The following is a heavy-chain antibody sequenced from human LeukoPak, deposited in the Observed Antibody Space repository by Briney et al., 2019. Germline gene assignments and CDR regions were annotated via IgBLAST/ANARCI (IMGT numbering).Heavy chain of an antibody. CDR3: ARPCSSSWNYYFDY. J-gene: IGHJ4*02. V-gene: IGHV3-48*03. D-gene: IGHD6-13*01. CDR1: GFTFSNYE. Sequence: QPGGSLRLSCAASGFTFSNYEMNWVRQAPGKGLEWVSYISSSGSTIYYADPVKGRFTISRDNAKNSLYLQMNSLRAEDTAVYYCARPCSSSWNYYFDYWGQGTLVTVSS. CDR2: ISSSGSTI.